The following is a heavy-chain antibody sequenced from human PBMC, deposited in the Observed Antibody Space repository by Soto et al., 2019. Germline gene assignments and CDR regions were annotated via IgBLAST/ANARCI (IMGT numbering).Heavy chain of an antibody. J-gene: IGHJ4*02. D-gene: IGHD2-21*02. V-gene: IGHV4-39*01. Sequence: PSQTLPLTCTVCVGSTYSSSYYWGWILQPPRKGLEWIGSIYYSGSTYYNPSLKSRVTISVDTSKNQFSLKLSSVTAADTAVYYCARTGYCGGDCPYYFDYWGEGTLVTGS. CDR2: IYYSGST. CDR1: VGSTYSSSYY. CDR3: ARTGYCGGDCPYYFDY.